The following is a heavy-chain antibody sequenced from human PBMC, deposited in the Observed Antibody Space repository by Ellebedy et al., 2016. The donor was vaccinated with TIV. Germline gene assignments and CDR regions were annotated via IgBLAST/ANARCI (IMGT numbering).Heavy chain of an antibody. D-gene: IGHD1-26*01. V-gene: IGHV4-34*01. Sequence: MPSETLSLTCAVYGGSFSGYYLSWIRQPPGKGLEWIGEINHSGSTNYNPSLKSRVTISVDTSKNQFSLKLSSVTAADTAVYYCARAPALGATTSRYFQHWGQGTLVTVSS. CDR2: INHSGST. CDR1: GGSFSGYY. CDR3: ARAPALGATTSRYFQH. J-gene: IGHJ1*01.